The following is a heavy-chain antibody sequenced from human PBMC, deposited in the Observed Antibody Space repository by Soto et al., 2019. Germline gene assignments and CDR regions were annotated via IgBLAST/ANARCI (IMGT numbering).Heavy chain of an antibody. V-gene: IGHV1-18*01. J-gene: IGHJ4*02. CDR2: ISAYNGNT. Sequence: ASVKVSCKASGYTFTSYGISWVRQAPGQGLEGMGWISAYNGNTNYAQKLQGRVTMTTDTSTSTAYMELRSLRSDDTAVYYCARYHPLRDIELMVYAVHLDYWGQGTLVTVSS. CDR3: ARYHPLRDIELMVYAVHLDY. D-gene: IGHD2-8*01. CDR1: GYTFTSYG.